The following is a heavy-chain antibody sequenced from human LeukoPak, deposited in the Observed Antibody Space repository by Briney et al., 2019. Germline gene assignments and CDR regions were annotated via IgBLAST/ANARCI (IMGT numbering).Heavy chain of an antibody. CDR3: ARGFCSAGDCCEFDY. D-gene: IGHD2-15*01. CDR1: GYTFTGYY. V-gene: IGHV1-2*02. Sequence: ASVKVSCKASGYTFTGYYIHWVRQAPGQGLEWMGWFNPNSGGTIYAQMFRGRVTMTGDTSIRTAYMEVSRLRSDDTAMYFCARGFCSAGDCCEFDYWGQGTLVTVSS. CDR2: FNPNSGGT. J-gene: IGHJ4*02.